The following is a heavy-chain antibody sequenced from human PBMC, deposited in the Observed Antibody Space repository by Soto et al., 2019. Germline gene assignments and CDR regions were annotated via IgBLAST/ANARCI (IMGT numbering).Heavy chain of an antibody. CDR3: ARSGGYCSGGSCYFLYGMDV. CDR2: INHSGST. Sequence: SETLSLTCAVYGGSFSGYYWSWIRQPPGKGLEWIGEINHSGSTNYNPSLKSRVTISVDTSKNQFSLKLSSVTAADTAVYYCARSGGYCSGGSCYFLYGMDVWGQGTTVTVYS. J-gene: IGHJ6*02. CDR1: GGSFSGYY. D-gene: IGHD2-15*01. V-gene: IGHV4-34*01.